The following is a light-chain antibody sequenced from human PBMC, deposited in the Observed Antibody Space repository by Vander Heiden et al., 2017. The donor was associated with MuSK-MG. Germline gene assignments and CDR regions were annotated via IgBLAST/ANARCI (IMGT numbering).Light chain of an antibody. J-gene: IGLJ2*01. V-gene: IGLV3-1*01. CDR3: QAWDSSTAV. CDR2: QNS. CDR1: KLGNNY. Sequence: SYELTQPPSVSASPGQTASIICSGNKLGNNYACWYQQKPGQPPVLVIYQNSKRPSGIPERFSGSNSGNTATLTISGTQPMDEADSYCQAWDSSTAVFGGGTKLTVL.